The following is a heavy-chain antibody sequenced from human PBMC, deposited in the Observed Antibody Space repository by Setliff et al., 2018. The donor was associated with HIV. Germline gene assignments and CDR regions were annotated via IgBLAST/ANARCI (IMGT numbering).Heavy chain of an antibody. Sequence: SETLSLTCTVSGGSISGGRYYWSWIRQPAGKGLEWIGHIYTGGSPNYNPSLMSRVTISIDTSKDQLSLKLSSLTAADTAVYYCARGGLGVVTSFDSWGPGTLVTVSS. CDR3: ARGGLGVVTSFDS. D-gene: IGHD3-3*01. J-gene: IGHJ4*02. CDR2: IYTGGSP. CDR1: GGSISGGRYY. V-gene: IGHV4-61*09.